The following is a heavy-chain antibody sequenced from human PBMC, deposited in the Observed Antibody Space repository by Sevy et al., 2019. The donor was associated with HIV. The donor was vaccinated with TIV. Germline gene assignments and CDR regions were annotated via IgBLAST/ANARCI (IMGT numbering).Heavy chain of an antibody. Sequence: SETLSLTCTVSGDSISNYYWTWTRQPPGKGLEWIGYIYFSGSTDFNPALKSPVTISVDTSKNQFSLKLSSVTAADTAVYYCARDGYSYGYPYYYYGMDVWGQGTTVTVSS. CDR3: ARDGYSYGYPYYYYGMDV. D-gene: IGHD5-18*01. CDR2: IYFSGST. J-gene: IGHJ6*01. CDR1: GDSISNYY. V-gene: IGHV4-59*13.